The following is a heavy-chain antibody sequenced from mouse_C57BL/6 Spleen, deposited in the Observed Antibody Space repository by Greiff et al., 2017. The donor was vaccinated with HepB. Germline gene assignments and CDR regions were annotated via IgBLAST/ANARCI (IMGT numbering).Heavy chain of an antibody. CDR2: IDPENGDT. D-gene: IGHD2-4*01. J-gene: IGHJ2*01. V-gene: IGHV14-4*01. Sequence: EVQLQQSGAELVRPGASVKLSCTASGFNIKDDYMHWVKQRPEQGLEWIGWIDPENGDTEYASKFQGKATITADTSSNTAYLQLSSLTSEDTAVYYCTRDYDPDYWGQGTTLTASS. CDR3: TRDYDPDY. CDR1: GFNIKDDY.